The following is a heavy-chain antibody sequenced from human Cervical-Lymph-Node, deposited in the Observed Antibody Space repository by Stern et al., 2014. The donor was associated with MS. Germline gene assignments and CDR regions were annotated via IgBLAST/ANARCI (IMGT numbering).Heavy chain of an antibody. CDR1: GDSISRNNW. D-gene: IGHD6-19*01. CDR3: ARDRPGAVAGEYYFDS. Sequence: VQLQESGPGLVKSSGTLSLTCAVSGDSISRNNWWRWVRQPPGKGLEWIGEIYHSGTTNYNTSLKLRVTISVDKSKNQFSLKLNSVTAADTAMYYCARDRPGAVAGEYYFDSWGQGTLVTVSS. V-gene: IGHV4-4*02. CDR2: IYHSGTT. J-gene: IGHJ4*02.